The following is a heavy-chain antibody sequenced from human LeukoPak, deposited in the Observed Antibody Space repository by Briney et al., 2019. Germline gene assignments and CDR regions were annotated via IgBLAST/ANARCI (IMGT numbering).Heavy chain of an antibody. CDR1: GGSVSSGNFY. CDR3: ARDLGYYYGMDV. Sequence: SETLSLTCAVSGGSVSSGNFYWSWIRQPPGKGLEWIGYIYYCGSTNYNPSFKSRVTISVDTSKNQFSLKLSSVTAADTAVYYCARDLGYYYGMDVWGQGTTVTVSS. D-gene: IGHD7-27*01. CDR2: IYYCGST. V-gene: IGHV4-61*01. J-gene: IGHJ6*02.